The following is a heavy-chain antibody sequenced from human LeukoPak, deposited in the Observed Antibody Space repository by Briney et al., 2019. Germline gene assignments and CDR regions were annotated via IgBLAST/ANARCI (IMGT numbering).Heavy chain of an antibody. V-gene: IGHV3-20*04. J-gene: IGHJ4*02. CDR1: GFTFGNYG. D-gene: IGHD2-15*01. CDR3: ANSLKGGYCSGGSCYSV. Sequence: GGSLRLSCAASGFTFGNYGMSWVRQAPGKGLEWVSGINWNGGSTGYADSVEGRFTISRDNAKNSQYLQMNSLRAEDTAVYYCANSLKGGYCSGGSCYSVWGQGTLVTVSS. CDR2: INWNGGST.